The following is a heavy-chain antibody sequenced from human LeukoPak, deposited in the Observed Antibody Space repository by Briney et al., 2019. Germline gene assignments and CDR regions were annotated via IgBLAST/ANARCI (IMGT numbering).Heavy chain of an antibody. CDR3: ARDRRVGAINFDY. Sequence: GGSLRLSCAASGFTFSSYEMNWVRQAAGKGLEWVSYISSSGSTIYYADSVRGRFTISRDNAKNSLYLQMNSLRAGDTAVYYCARDRRVGAINFDYWGQGTLVTVSS. CDR1: GFTFSSYE. J-gene: IGHJ4*02. V-gene: IGHV3-48*03. CDR2: ISSSGSTI. D-gene: IGHD1-26*01.